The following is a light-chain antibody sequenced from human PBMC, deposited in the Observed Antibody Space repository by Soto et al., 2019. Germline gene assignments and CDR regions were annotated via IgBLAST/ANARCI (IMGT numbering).Light chain of an antibody. J-gene: IGLJ1*01. CDR2: ENN. V-gene: IGLV1-51*02. Sequence: QSVLTQPPSVSAAPGQEVTISCSGSSFNIGNNYVSWYQQLPGTAPKLLIYENNKRPSGIPDRLSGSKPGTSATLGITGLQTGDEADYYCGTWDSNLSAYVFGTGTKVTVL. CDR3: GTWDSNLSAYV. CDR1: SFNIGNNY.